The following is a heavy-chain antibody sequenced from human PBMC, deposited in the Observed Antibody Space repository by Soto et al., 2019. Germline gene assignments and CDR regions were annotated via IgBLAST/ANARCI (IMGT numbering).Heavy chain of an antibody. Sequence: GASVKVSGKASGGTFSIYAISCVLQSPLQWLDWMGGIIPIFGTANYAQKFQGRVTITADESTSTAYMELSSLRSEDTAVYYCARATISDPYDFWSGPYPRFDYWGQGTLVTVSS. CDR2: IIPIFGTA. CDR1: GGTFSIYA. CDR3: ARATISDPYDFWSGPYPRFDY. D-gene: IGHD3-3*01. V-gene: IGHV1-69*13. J-gene: IGHJ4*02.